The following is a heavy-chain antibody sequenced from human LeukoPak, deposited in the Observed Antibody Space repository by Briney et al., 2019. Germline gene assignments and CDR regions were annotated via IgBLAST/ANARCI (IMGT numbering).Heavy chain of an antibody. CDR2: IYYSGST. V-gene: IGHV4-59*12. D-gene: IGHD5-12*01. CDR3: AKDRTAGYDGLVDY. CDR1: GGSISSYY. J-gene: IGHJ4*02. Sequence: SETLSLTCTVSGGSISSYYWSWIRQPPGKGLEWIGYIYYSGSTNYNPSLQSRVTISVDTSNNQFSLELSSVTAADTAVYYCAKDRTAGYDGLVDYWGQGTLVTVSS.